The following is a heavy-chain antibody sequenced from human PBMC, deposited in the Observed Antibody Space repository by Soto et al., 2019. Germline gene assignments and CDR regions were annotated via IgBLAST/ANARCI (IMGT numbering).Heavy chain of an antibody. J-gene: IGHJ2*01. D-gene: IGHD2-15*01. CDR2: IRSKANSYAT. CDR3: TRLTRPWYFDL. Sequence: GGSLRLSCAASGFTFSGSAMHWVRQASGKGLEWVGRIRSKANSYATAYAASVKGRFTISRDDSKNTAYLQMNSLKTEDTAVYYCTRLTRPWYFDLWGRGTLVTVSS. V-gene: IGHV3-73*01. CDR1: GFTFSGSA.